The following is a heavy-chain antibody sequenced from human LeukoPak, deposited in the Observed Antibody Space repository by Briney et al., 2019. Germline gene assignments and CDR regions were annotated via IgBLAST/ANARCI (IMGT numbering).Heavy chain of an antibody. V-gene: IGHV7-4-1*02. J-gene: IGHJ4*02. CDR2: IDTKAGNP. D-gene: IGHD3-22*01. Sequence: ASVKVSCKASGYTFSSCAINWVRQAPGQGLEYMGWIDTKAGNPTYAQGFTGRFVFSLDTSVSTAYLQISSLKAEDTAVYYCAIHPSDSSGYFSYWGQGALVTVSS. CDR1: GYTFSSCA. CDR3: AIHPSDSSGYFSY.